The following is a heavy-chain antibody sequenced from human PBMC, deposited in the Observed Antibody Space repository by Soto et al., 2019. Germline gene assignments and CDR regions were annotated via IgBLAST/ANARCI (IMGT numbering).Heavy chain of an antibody. CDR2: IYYSGNT. D-gene: IGHD3-16*01. Sequence: SETLSLTCTVSGGSISSYDWSWIRQPPGKGLEWIGSIYYSGNTNYNPSLKSRVTISVDTSKNQFSLKLSSVTAADTAVYYCARHNGPLYVGYYYDMDVWGQGTTVTVSS. J-gene: IGHJ6*02. CDR1: GGSISSYD. CDR3: ARHNGPLYVGYYYDMDV. V-gene: IGHV4-59*08.